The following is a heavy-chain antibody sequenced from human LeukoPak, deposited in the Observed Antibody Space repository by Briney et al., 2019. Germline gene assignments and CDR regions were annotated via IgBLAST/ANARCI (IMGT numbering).Heavy chain of an antibody. CDR3: ARSGDGSGSYYIDYYFDY. Sequence: SVKVSCKASGGTFSSYAISWVRQAPGQGLEWMGGIIPIFGTANYAQKFQGRVTITADESTSTAYMELSSLRSEDTAVYYCARSGDGSGSYYIDYYFDYWGQGTLVTVSS. CDR2: IIPIFGTA. D-gene: IGHD3-10*01. J-gene: IGHJ4*02. V-gene: IGHV1-69*13. CDR1: GGTFSSYA.